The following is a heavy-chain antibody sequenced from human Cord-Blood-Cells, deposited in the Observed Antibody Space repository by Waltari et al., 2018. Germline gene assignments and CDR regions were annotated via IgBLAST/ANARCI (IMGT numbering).Heavy chain of an antibody. CDR2: IIPILGIA. D-gene: IGHD6-13*01. CDR3: ARGTRAGYSSSWYDY. CDR1: GGTFSSYA. J-gene: IGHJ4*02. V-gene: IGHV1-69*09. Sequence: QVQLVQSGAEVKKPGSSVKVSCKASGGTFSSYAISWVRQAPGQGLEWMGRIIPILGIANYAQKFQGRVTITADKSTSTAYMELSSLRSEDTAVYYCARGTRAGYSSSWYDYWGQGTLVTVSS.